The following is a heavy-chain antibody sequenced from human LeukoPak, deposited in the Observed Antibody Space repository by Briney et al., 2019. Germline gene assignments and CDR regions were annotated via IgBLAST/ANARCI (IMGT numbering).Heavy chain of an antibody. CDR1: GGSISSSNW. V-gene: IGHV4-4*02. J-gene: IGHJ5*02. D-gene: IGHD3-10*01. CDR3: ARVGAYYGSGTIRWFDP. CDR2: IYHSGST. Sequence: SGTLSLTCAVSGGSISSSNWWSWVRQPPGKGLEWIGEIYHSGSTNYNPSLKSRVTISVDKSKNQFSLKLSSVTAADTAVYYCARVGAYYGSGTIRWFDPWGQGTLVTVSS.